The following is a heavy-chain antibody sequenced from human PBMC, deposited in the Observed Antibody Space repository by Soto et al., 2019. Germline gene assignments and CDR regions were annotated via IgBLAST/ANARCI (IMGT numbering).Heavy chain of an antibody. CDR3: ARAPPYSGSYLVGSPFDY. J-gene: IGHJ4*02. Sequence: SVKVSCKASGGTFSSYAISWVRQAPGQGLEWMGGIIPIFGTANYAQKFQGRVTITADESTSTAYMELSSLRSEDTAVYYCARAPPYSGSYLVGSPFDYWGQGTLVTVSS. CDR2: IIPIFGTA. V-gene: IGHV1-69*13. CDR1: GGTFSSYA. D-gene: IGHD1-26*01.